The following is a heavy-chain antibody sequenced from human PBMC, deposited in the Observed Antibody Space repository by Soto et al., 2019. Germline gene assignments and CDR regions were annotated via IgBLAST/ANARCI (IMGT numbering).Heavy chain of an antibody. J-gene: IGHJ3*02. V-gene: IGHV1-2*02. D-gene: IGHD3-16*01. CDR2: INPNSGGT. Sequence: AASVKVSCKASGYPFTGFYLHWVRQAPGQGLEWMGWINPNSGGTNYAPKFQGRVTLTRDTSITTAYMELNRLGSDDTAVYYCAILASIKFFAPGGPFDIWGQGTAVTVSS. CDR3: AILASIKFFAPGGPFDI. CDR1: GYPFTGFY.